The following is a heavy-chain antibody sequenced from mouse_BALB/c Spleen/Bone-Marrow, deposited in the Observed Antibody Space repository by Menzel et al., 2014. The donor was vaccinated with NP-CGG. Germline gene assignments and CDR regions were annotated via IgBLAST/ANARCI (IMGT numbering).Heavy chain of an antibody. D-gene: IGHD2-10*01. CDR1: GYAFSNYW. V-gene: IGHV1-80*01. CDR3: ARSPYYGNYDDY. CDR2: IYPGDGDT. Sequence: QVQLQQSGAELVRPGSSVKISCKASGYAFSNYWMNWVKQRPGQGLEWIGQIYPGDGDTNYNGKFKGKATLTADKSSSTAYMQLSSLTSEDTAVYFCARSPYYGNYDDYWGQGTTLTVSS. J-gene: IGHJ2*01.